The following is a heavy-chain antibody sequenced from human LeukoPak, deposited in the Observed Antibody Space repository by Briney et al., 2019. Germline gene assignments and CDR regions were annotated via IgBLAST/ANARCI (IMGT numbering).Heavy chain of an antibody. V-gene: IGHV4-59*01. J-gene: IGHJ4*02. CDR1: GGSISSYY. CDR2: IYYSGST. D-gene: IGHD3-10*01. Sequence: SETLSFTCTVSGGSISSYYWSWIRQPPGKGLEWIGYIYYSGSTNYNPSLKSRVTISVDTSKNQFSLKLSSVTAADTAVYYCARGGWFGELLYYFDYWGQGTLVTVSS. CDR3: ARGGWFGELLYYFDY.